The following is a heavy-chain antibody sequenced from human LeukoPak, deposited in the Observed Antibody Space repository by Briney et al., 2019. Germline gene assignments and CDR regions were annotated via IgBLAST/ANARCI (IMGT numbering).Heavy chain of an antibody. CDR2: INGNTGST. J-gene: IGHJ4*02. CDR3: ARVAPDCGGDCYSN. V-gene: IGHV1-2*02. D-gene: IGHD2-21*02. Sequence: GASVKVSCKTSGYTFTGYYIHWVRQAPGQGLEWMGWINGNTGSTNYAQKFQDRVAMTRDTSISTAYMDLNRLRSDDTAVYFCARVAPDCGGDCYSNWGQGTLVTVSS. CDR1: GYTFTGYY.